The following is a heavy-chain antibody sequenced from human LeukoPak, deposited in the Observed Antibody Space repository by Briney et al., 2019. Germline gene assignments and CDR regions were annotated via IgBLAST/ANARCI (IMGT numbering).Heavy chain of an antibody. CDR1: GGTFSSYA. CDR2: IIPIFGTA. D-gene: IGHD3-22*01. J-gene: IGHJ4*02. V-gene: IGHV1-69*05. CDR3: ARGDQFLYYYDSNPFDY. Sequence: SVKVSCKASGGTFSSYAISWVRQAPGQGLEWMGRIIPIFGTANYAQKFQGRVTITTDESTSTAYIELSSLRSEDTAVYYCARGDQFLYYYDSNPFDYWGQGTLVTVSS.